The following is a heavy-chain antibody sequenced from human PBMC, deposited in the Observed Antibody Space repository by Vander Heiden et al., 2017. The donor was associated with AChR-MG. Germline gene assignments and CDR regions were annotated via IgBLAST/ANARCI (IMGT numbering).Heavy chain of an antibody. CDR2: IIPILGIA. J-gene: IGHJ5*02. CDR3: ARTPRVASGWSGGWFDP. V-gene: IGHV1-69*02. D-gene: IGHD6-19*01. Sequence: QVQLVQSGAEVKKPGSSVKVSCKASGGTFSSSPISWVRQAPGQGLEWMGRIIPILGIANYAQKFQGRVTITADKSTSTAYMELSSLRSEDTAVYYCARTPRVASGWSGGWFDPWGQGTLVTVSS. CDR1: GGTFSSSP.